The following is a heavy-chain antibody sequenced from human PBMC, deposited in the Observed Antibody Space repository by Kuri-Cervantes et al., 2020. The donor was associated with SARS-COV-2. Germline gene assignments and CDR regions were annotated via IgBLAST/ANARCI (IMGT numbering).Heavy chain of an antibody. Sequence: SETLSLTCTVSGGSISSHYRSWIRQPPGKGLEWIGYIYYSGSTYYNPSPKSRVTISVDTSKNQLSLKLSSVTAADTAVYYCASRIVVVPAAGPYFDYWGQGTLVTVSS. CDR1: GGSISSHY. V-gene: IGHV4-59*04. CDR2: IYYSGST. CDR3: ASRIVVVPAAGPYFDY. D-gene: IGHD2-2*01. J-gene: IGHJ4*02.